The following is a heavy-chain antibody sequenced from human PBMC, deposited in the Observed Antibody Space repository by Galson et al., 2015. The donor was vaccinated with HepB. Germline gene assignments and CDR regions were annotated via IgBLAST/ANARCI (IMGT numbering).Heavy chain of an antibody. J-gene: IGHJ4*02. D-gene: IGHD3-10*01. V-gene: IGHV3-23*01. CDR2: ISASGYDT. Sequence: SLRLSCAASRFTFDNYAMSWVRQAPGKGLEWVSAISASGYDTYYADSVKGRFTISRDNSKNTLYLQMNSLRVDDTAVYYCAKDAYYYGSGSYDPRDFFDCWGQGDLVTVSS. CDR3: AKDAYYYGSGSYDPRDFFDC. CDR1: RFTFDNYA.